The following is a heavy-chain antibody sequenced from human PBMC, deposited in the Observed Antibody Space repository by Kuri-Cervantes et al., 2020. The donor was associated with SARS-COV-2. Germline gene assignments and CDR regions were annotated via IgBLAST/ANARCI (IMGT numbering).Heavy chain of an antibody. Sequence: SETLSLTCTVSGGSISSSSNYWGWIRQPPGKGLEWIGSIYYSGGTYYNPSLKSRVAISVDTSKNQFSLKLSSVTAADTAVYYCARGYPIAARSYYAFDIWGQGTRV. D-gene: IGHD6-6*01. V-gene: IGHV4-39*07. CDR2: IYYSGGT. CDR3: ARGYPIAARSYYAFDI. CDR1: GGSISSSSNY. J-gene: IGHJ3*02.